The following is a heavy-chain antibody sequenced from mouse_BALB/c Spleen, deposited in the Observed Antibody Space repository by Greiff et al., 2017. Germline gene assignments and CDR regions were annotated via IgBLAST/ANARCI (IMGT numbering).Heavy chain of an antibody. CDR2: IDPANGNT. D-gene: IGHD2-4*01. CDR1: GFNIKDTY. V-gene: IGHV14-3*02. CDR3: ARPYDYDPYYYAMDY. J-gene: IGHJ4*01. Sequence: VQLQQSGAELVKPGASVKLSCTASGFNIKDTYMHWVKQRPEQGLEWIGRIDPANGNTKYDPKFQGKATITADTSSNTAYLQLSSLTSEDTAVYYCARPYDYDPYYYAMDYWGQGTAVTVSS.